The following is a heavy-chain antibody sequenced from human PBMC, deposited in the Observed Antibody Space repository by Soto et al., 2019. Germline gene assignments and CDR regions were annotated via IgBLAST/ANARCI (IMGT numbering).Heavy chain of an antibody. CDR1: GGTFSSYA. J-gene: IGHJ6*02. V-gene: IGHV1-69*13. D-gene: IGHD2-15*01. CDR3: ARGQDIVVVVAATGYYYGMDV. CDR2: IIPIFGTA. Sequence: GASVKVSCKASGGTFSSYAISWVRQAPGQGLEWMGGIIPIFGTANYAQKFQGRVTITADESTSTAYMELSSLRSEDTAVYYCARGQDIVVVVAATGYYYGMDVWGQGTTVTVSS.